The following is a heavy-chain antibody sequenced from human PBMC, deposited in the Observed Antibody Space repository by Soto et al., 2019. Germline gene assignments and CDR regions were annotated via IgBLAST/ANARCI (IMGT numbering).Heavy chain of an antibody. Sequence: QVQLVESGGGVVQPGRSLRLSCAASGFTFSSYAMHWVRQAPGKGLEWVAVISYDGSNKYYADSVKGRFTISRDNSKNTLYLQMNSLRAEDTAVYYCAREPEIGDSYYYYYGMDVWGQGTTVTVSS. J-gene: IGHJ6*02. V-gene: IGHV3-30-3*01. CDR2: ISYDGSNK. D-gene: IGHD2-21*02. CDR1: GFTFSSYA. CDR3: AREPEIGDSYYYYYGMDV.